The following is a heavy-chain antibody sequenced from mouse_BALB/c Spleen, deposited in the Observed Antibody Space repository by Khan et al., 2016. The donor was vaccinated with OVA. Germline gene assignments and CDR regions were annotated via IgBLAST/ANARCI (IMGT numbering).Heavy chain of an antibody. Sequence: VQLQQSGPELVKPGASVKMSCKASGYTFTSYDIHWVKQKPGQGLEWLGYIYPYNDDTKSNEKFKGTATLTSDKSSSTAYMELSSLTSEDSAAYSFARNYRYDVYCDVWGQGTTLTVSS. D-gene: IGHD2-14*01. V-gene: IGHV1S136*01. CDR1: GYTFTSYD. J-gene: IGHJ2*01. CDR3: ARNYRYDVYCDV. CDR2: IYPYNDDT.